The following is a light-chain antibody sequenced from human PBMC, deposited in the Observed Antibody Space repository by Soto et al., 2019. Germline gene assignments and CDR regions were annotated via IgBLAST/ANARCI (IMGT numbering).Light chain of an antibody. CDR3: SSYTTSSTLV. Sequence: QSALTQPASVSGSPGQSITISCTGTSSDVGAYNYVSWYQQRAGNATPLMIYEISYRPSGISKRFSGSKSDNTASLTSSGLQAEDEADYYCSSYTTSSTLVFGTGTKLTVL. V-gene: IGLV2-14*01. CDR1: SSDVGAYNY. J-gene: IGLJ1*01. CDR2: EIS.